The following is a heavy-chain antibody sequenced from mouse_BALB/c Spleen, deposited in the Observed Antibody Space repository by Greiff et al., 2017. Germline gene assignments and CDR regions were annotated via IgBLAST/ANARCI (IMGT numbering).Heavy chain of an antibody. J-gene: IGHJ1*01. CDR3: ARTYGTYWYFDV. CDR1: GFSLTSYG. Sequence: VKLMESGPGLVQPSQSLSITCTVSGFSLTSYGVHWVRQSPGKGLEWLGVIWSGGSTDYNAAFISRLSISKDNSKSQVFFKMNSLQANDTAIYYCARTYGTYWYFDVWGAGTTVTVSS. CDR2: IWSGGST. V-gene: IGHV2-2*02. D-gene: IGHD1-1*01.